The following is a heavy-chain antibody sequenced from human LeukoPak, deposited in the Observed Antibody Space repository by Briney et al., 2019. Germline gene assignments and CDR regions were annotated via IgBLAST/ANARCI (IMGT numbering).Heavy chain of an antibody. D-gene: IGHD3-3*01. J-gene: IGHJ2*01. CDR1: GGTFSSYA. CDR3: ARDCRITIFGVVTHPGYWYFDL. V-gene: IGHV1-69*05. CDR2: IIPIFGTA. Sequence: SVKVSCKASGGTFSSYAISWVRQAPGQGLEWMGGIIPIFGTANYARKFQGRVTITTDESTSTAYMELSSLRSEDTAVYYCARDCRITIFGVVTHPGYWYFDLWGRGTLVTVSS.